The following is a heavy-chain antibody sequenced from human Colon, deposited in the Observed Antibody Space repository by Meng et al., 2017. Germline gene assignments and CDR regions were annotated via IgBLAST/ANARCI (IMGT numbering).Heavy chain of an antibody. Sequence: ASVKVSCKASGYTFINFGTSWVRQAPGQGLEWIGWISPYNENTNIAQEFQGRVTMTTERSTNTAYLELTRLTSDDTAVYLCARSAPLDPWGQGTLVTVSS. V-gene: IGHV1-18*01. J-gene: IGHJ5*02. CDR1: GYTFINFG. CDR3: ARSAPLDP. D-gene: IGHD1-14*01. CDR2: ISPYNENT.